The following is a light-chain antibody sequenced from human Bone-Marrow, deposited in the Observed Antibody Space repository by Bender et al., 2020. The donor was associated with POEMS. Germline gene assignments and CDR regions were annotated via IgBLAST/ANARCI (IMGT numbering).Light chain of an antibody. CDR1: ANDVGTYNF. CDR2: DVT. Sequence: QSDLTQPRSVSGSPGQAVTISCTGSANDVGTYNFVSWFQQHPGKAPKFLIYDVTQRPSGVPDRFSGSKSGNTASLTISGLQAEDEADYYCCSYAGTYTYVFGSGTRVPVL. J-gene: IGLJ1*01. V-gene: IGLV2-11*01. CDR3: CSYAGTYTYV.